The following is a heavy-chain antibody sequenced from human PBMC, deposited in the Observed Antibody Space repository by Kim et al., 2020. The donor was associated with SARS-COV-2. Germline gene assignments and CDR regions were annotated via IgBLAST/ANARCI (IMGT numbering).Heavy chain of an antibody. CDR3: AKDPLATERPGGS. V-gene: IGHV3-23*01. D-gene: IGHD5-12*01. Sequence: YADSVKGRFAISRDNSKNTLYLQMNSLRAEDTAVYYCAKDPLATERPGGSRGQGTLVTVSS. J-gene: IGHJ4*02.